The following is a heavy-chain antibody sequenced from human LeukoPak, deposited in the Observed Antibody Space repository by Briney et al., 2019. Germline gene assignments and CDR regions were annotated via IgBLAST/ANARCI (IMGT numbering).Heavy chain of an antibody. V-gene: IGHV7-4-1*02. Sequence: ASVKVSCKASGYTLTNYAMIWVRQAPGQGLEWMGWINTNTGNPTYAQGFTGRFVFSLDTSVSTAYLQISSLKAEDTAVYYCARDPSRFDPWGQGTLVTVSS. CDR2: INTNTGNP. CDR1: GYTLTNYA. J-gene: IGHJ5*02. CDR3: ARDPSRFDP.